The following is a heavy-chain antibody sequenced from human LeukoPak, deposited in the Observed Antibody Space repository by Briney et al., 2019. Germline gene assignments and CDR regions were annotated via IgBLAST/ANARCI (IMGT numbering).Heavy chain of an antibody. CDR2: ISAYNGNT. J-gene: IGHJ4*02. Sequence: ASVKVSCKASGYTFTSCGISWVRQAPGQGLEWMGWISAYNGNTNYAQKLQGRVTTTTDTSTSTAYMELRSLRSDDTAVYYCAREYGSGSYYNGRFDYWGQGTLVTVSS. CDR1: GYTFTSCG. CDR3: AREYGSGSYYNGRFDY. V-gene: IGHV1-18*01. D-gene: IGHD3-10*01.